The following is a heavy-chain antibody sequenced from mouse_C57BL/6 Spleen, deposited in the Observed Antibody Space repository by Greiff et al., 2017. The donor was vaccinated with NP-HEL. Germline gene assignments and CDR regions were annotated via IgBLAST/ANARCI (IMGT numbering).Heavy chain of an antibody. CDR2: INPNYGTT. CDR3: ARSYITTVVAEDWYFDV. J-gene: IGHJ1*03. Sequence: VQLQQSGPELVKPGASVKISCKASGYSFTDYNMNWVKQSNGKSLEWIGVINPNYGTTSYNQKFKGKATLTVDQSSSTAYMQLNSLTSEDSAVYYCARSYITTVVAEDWYFDVWGTGTTVTVSS. D-gene: IGHD1-1*01. V-gene: IGHV1-39*01. CDR1: GYSFTDYN.